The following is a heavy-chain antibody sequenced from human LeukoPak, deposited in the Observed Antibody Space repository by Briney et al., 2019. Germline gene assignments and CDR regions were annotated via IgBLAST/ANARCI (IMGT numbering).Heavy chain of an antibody. CDR2: INRHGNT. CDR1: GEPFSGYY. Sequence: SETLSLTCAVSGEPFSGYYWGWIRQPPGKGLELIGEINRHGNTDYNPSLKSRVSMSIDTSKNQFSLKLISMTAADTAVYYCARLVPERFFQLNPEGYYDYWGQGTLVTVSS. J-gene: IGHJ4*02. V-gene: IGHV4-34*01. D-gene: IGHD3-3*01. CDR3: ARLVPERFFQLNPEGYYDY.